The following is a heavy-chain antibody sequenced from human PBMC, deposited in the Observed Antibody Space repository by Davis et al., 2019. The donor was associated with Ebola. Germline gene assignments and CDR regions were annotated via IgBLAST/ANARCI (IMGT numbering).Heavy chain of an antibody. D-gene: IGHD6-6*01. Sequence: PGGSLRLSCAASGLTFSSSWMHWVRQAPGKGLVWVSLINNDGSITTYADSVKGRFTISRDNAKNTLYLQMNTLRAEDTAVYYCARAKYYGMDVWGKGTTVTV. CDR2: INNDGSIT. V-gene: IGHV3-74*01. CDR1: GLTFSSSW. J-gene: IGHJ6*04. CDR3: ARAKYYGMDV.